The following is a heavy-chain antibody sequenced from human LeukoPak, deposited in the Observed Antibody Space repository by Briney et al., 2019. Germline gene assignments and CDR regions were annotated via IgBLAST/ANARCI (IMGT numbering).Heavy chain of an antibody. D-gene: IGHD1-26*01. CDR2: IRWSGGRI. J-gene: IGHJ4*02. Sequence: GGSLRLSCATSGFTFYDLDLNWVRQAPGKGLEWVSAIRWSGGRIRYVDSVKGRFIISRDNAKKSVYLQMNSLRAEDTALYYCARGEDYFDYWGQGTLVTVTS. V-gene: IGHV3-20*04. CDR1: GFTFYDLD. CDR3: ARGEDYFDY.